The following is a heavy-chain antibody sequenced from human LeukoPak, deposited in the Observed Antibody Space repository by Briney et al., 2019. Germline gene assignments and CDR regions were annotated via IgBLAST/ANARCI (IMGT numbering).Heavy chain of an antibody. CDR2: ISGSGGST. V-gene: IGHV3-23*01. Sequence: GGSLRLSCAASGFTFSSYGMSWVRQAPGKGLEWVSAISGSGGSTYYADSVKGRFTISRDNSKNTLYLQMNSLRAEDTAVYYCAKGFGYYGSGSSLFDYWGQGTLVTVSS. J-gene: IGHJ4*02. CDR3: AKGFGYYGSGSSLFDY. D-gene: IGHD3-10*01. CDR1: GFTFSSYG.